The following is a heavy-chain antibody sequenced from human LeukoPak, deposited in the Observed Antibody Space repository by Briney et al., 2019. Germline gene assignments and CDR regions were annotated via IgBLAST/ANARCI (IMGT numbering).Heavy chain of an antibody. CDR2: ISAYNGNT. CDR1: GYTFTSYG. CDR3: ASPSRVGSSSSSFDY. J-gene: IGHJ4*02. V-gene: IGHV1-18*01. D-gene: IGHD6-6*01. Sequence: ASVKVSCKASGYTFTSYGISWVRQAPGQGLEWVGWISAYNGNTNYAQKLQGRVTMTTDTSTSTAYMELRSLRADDTAVYYCASPSRVGSSSSSFDYWGQGTLVTVSS.